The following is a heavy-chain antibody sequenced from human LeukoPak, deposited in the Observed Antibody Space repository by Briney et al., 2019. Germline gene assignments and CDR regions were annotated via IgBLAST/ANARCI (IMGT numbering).Heavy chain of an antibody. CDR2: ISAYTGNT. V-gene: IGHV1-18*01. Sequence: ASVKVSCKASGYTFTNYGISWVRQAPGQGLEWMGWISAYTGNTNYARNLQGRVTLTTDTSTSTAYMELRSLRSDDTAVYYCARETATISSDYWGQGNPVTVSS. J-gene: IGHJ4*02. D-gene: IGHD5-24*01. CDR3: ARETATISSDY. CDR1: GYTFTNYG.